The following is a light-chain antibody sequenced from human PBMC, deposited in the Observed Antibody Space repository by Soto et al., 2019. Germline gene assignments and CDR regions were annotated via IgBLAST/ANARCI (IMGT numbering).Light chain of an antibody. J-gene: IGLJ1*01. V-gene: IGLV2-14*03. CDR1: SSDVGGYNF. CDR3: TSYTSSFTYV. CDR2: DVS. Sequence: QSALTQPASVSGSPGQSITISCTGTSSDVGGYNFVSWYQHHPGKAPKLIIYDVSNRPSGVSNRFSGSKSGNTDSLTISGLQAEDEADYYCTSYTSSFTYVFGTGTKLTVL.